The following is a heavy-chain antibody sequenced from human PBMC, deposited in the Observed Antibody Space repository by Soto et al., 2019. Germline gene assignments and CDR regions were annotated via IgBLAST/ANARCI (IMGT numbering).Heavy chain of an antibody. D-gene: IGHD6-19*01. CDR3: VGSSGWIFAY. CDR1: GLTFNAHW. V-gene: IGHV3-7*03. J-gene: IGHJ4*01. Sequence: PGGSLGLSCAASGLTFNAHWMSWFRQAPGKGPEWVASIKKEGGEEVYVDSVQGRFSISRDDSQNLVFLQMNSLRAEDTSIYYCVGSSGWIFAYWGHGTLATVPA. CDR2: IKKEGGEE.